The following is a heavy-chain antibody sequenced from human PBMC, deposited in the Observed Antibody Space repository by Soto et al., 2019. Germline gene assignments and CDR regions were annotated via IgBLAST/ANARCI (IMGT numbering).Heavy chain of an antibody. CDR3: ARTTRGTYYYGSGSYYNRDY. Sequence: SQTLSLTCAISGDSVSSNSAAWNWIRQSPSRGLEWLGRTYYRSKWYNDYAVSVKSRITINPDTSKNQFSLQLNSVTPEDTAVYYCARTTRGTYYYGSGSYYNRDYWGQGTLVTVSS. J-gene: IGHJ4*02. CDR1: GDSVSSNSAA. D-gene: IGHD3-10*01. V-gene: IGHV6-1*01. CDR2: TYYRSKWYN.